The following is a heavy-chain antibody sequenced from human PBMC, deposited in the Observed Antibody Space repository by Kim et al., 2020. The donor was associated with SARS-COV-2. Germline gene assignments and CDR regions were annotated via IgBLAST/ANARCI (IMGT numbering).Heavy chain of an antibody. V-gene: IGHV3-13*01. Sequence: GGSLRLSCAASGFTFSSYDMHWVRQATGKGLEWVSAIGTAGDTYYPGSVKGRFTISRENAKNSLYLQMNSLRAGDTAVYYCARAKIAAAGEFDYWGQGTLVTVSS. D-gene: IGHD6-13*01. CDR3: ARAKIAAAGEFDY. CDR2: IGTAGDT. CDR1: GFTFSSYD. J-gene: IGHJ4*02.